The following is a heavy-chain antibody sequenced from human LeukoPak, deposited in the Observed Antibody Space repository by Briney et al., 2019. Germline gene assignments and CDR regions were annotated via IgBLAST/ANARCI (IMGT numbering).Heavy chain of an antibody. CDR1: GFTFSSYE. V-gene: IGHV3-48*03. Sequence: GGSLRLSCAASGFTFSSYEMNWVRQAPGKGLEWVSYISSSGSTIYYADSVKGRFTISRDNAKNSLYLQMNSLRAEDTAVYYCARDLMIVAVEEEGSADYWGQGTLVTVSS. J-gene: IGHJ4*02. CDR3: ARDLMIVAVEEEGSADY. D-gene: IGHD3-22*01. CDR2: ISSSGSTI.